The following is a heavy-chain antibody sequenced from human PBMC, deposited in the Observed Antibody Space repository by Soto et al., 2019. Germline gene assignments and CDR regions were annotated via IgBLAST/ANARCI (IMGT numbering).Heavy chain of an antibody. J-gene: IGHJ4*02. V-gene: IGHV3-23*01. CDR3: AKGRGGSGSLAPRVDF. CDR2: ISGGGDTT. CDR1: GFTFNNYA. D-gene: IGHD3-10*01. Sequence: EVQLLESGGGLVHPGGSLILSCAASGFTFNNYAMTWVRQAPGKGLEWVSAISGGGDTTSYADSVKGRFTVSRDGSKNTLYLQMSSLRAEDTALYYCAKGRGGSGSLAPRVDFWGQGTLVTVS.